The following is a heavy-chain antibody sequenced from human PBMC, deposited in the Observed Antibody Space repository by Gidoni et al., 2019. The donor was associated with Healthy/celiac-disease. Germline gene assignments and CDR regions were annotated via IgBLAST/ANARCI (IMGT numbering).Heavy chain of an antibody. CDR3: ARDSGGKDAFDL. D-gene: IGHD2-15*01. CDR2: IIPILGIA. CDR1: GGTFSSYT. J-gene: IGHJ3*01. V-gene: IGHV1-69*08. Sequence: QVQLGQSGAEGKKPGSSVKVSCKASGGTFSSYTISWVRQVPGQGLEWMGRIIPILGIATSAQKFQGRVTITADKSTSTAYMELSRLRSEDTAVYYCARDSGGKDAFDLWGQGTMVTVSS.